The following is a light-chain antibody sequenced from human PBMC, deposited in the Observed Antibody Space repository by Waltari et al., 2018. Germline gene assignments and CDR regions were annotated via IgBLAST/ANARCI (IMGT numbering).Light chain of an antibody. CDR1: QSVLYSSNNKNF. V-gene: IGKV4-1*01. J-gene: IGKJ1*01. CDR3: QQYYTILRT. Sequence: DIVMTQTPDSLAVSLGERATTNCKSSQSVLYSSNNKNFLAWYQQTPRQSPRLLICWASTRESGVPDRFCGSGSGTKFTLTSNSLQAEDVAVYYGQQYYTILRTFGQGTKVEIK. CDR2: WAS.